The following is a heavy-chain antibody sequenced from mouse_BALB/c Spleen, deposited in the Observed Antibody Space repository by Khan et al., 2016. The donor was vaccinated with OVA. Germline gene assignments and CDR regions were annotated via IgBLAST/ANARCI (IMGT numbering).Heavy chain of an antibody. V-gene: IGHV5-6*02. CDR2: VSTGGHYT. Sequence: EVKLVESGGDVVKPGGSLKLSCAASGFTFSTYGMPWVRQTPDKRLEWVATVSTGGHYTYYPDTVKGRFTISRDNAKNTLYLQMNSLKSEDTAMFYCARLAYYYDSEGFAYWGQGTLVTVSA. D-gene: IGHD1-1*01. CDR1: GFTFSTYG. J-gene: IGHJ3*01. CDR3: ARLAYYYDSEGFAY.